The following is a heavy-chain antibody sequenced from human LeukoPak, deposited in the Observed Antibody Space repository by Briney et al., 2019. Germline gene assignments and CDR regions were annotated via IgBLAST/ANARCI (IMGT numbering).Heavy chain of an antibody. J-gene: IGHJ4*02. D-gene: IGHD2/OR15-2a*01. Sequence: GGSLRLSCAASGFTFSNYGMHWVRQAPGKGLEWVALIWYDGSNKYYTDSVKGRLTISRDNSKNTLYLQMNSLKAEDTAVYYCAREGPRGNSQFDYWGQGTLVTVSS. CDR2: IWYDGSNK. V-gene: IGHV3-33*01. CDR3: AREGPRGNSQFDY. CDR1: GFTFSNYG.